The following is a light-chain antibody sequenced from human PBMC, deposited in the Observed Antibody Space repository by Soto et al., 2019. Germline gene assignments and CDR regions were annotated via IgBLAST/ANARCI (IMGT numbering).Light chain of an antibody. CDR2: KAS. CDR3: QQYHTYWT. V-gene: IGKV1-5*03. Sequence: DIQMTQSPSILSSSVGDRVTITCRASQSISYLLAWYQQKPGTAPQILIYKASSLKDGVPSRFSGSGSGTEFTLPINSLQSEDFATYYCQQYHTYWTFGQGTKVEIK. CDR1: QSISYL. J-gene: IGKJ1*01.